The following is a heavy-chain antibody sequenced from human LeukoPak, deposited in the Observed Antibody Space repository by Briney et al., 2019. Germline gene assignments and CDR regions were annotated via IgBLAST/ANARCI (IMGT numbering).Heavy chain of an antibody. V-gene: IGHV3-11*04. CDR3: ARDPEGRYFDY. D-gene: IGHD1-14*01. CDR2: ISSSGSTI. Sequence: GGSLRLSCAASAFTFSDYYMSWIRQAPGKGLEWVSYISSSGSTIYYTDSVKGRFTISRHNAKNSLYLQMNSLRAEDTAVYYCARDPEGRYFDYWGQGTLVTVSS. CDR1: AFTFSDYY. J-gene: IGHJ4*02.